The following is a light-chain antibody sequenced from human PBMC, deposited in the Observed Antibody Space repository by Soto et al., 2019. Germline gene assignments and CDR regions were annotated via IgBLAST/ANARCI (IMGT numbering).Light chain of an antibody. Sequence: QSALTQPPSASGSPGQSVTISCTGTSSDVGGYNYVSWYQQHPGKAPKLMIYEVSKRPSGVPDRFSGSKSGNTASLTVSGLQAENEANYYCRSYAGSNNFLYVFGTGTKVTVL. CDR1: SSDVGGYNY. CDR2: EVS. CDR3: RSYAGSNNFLYV. V-gene: IGLV2-8*01. J-gene: IGLJ1*01.